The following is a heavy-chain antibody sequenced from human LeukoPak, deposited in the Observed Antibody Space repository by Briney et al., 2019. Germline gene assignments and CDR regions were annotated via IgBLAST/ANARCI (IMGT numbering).Heavy chain of an antibody. J-gene: IGHJ5*02. Sequence: PSETLSLTCTVSGGSISSSSYYWGWIRQPPGKGLEWIGSIYYSGSTYYNPSLKSRVTISVDTSKNQFSLKLSSVTAADTAVYYCARGHNSGVGGRGWFDPWGQGILATVSS. CDR1: GGSISSSSYY. CDR2: IYYSGST. V-gene: IGHV4-39*07. D-gene: IGHD5-24*01. CDR3: ARGHNSGVGGRGWFDP.